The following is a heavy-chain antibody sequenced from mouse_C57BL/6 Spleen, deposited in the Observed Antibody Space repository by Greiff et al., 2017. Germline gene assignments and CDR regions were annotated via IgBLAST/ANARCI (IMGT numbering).Heavy chain of an antibody. J-gene: IGHJ1*03. CDR3: ARGSFNYYGSSYRYFDV. V-gene: IGHV5-4*03. Sequence: EVKLVESGGGLVKPGGSLKLTCAASGFTFSSYAMSWVRQTPEKRLEWVATISDGGSYTYYPANVKGRFTISRDNAKNNRYLQMSHLKSEDTAMYYCARGSFNYYGSSYRYFDVWGTGTTVTVSS. CDR2: ISDGGSYT. D-gene: IGHD1-1*01. CDR1: GFTFSSYA.